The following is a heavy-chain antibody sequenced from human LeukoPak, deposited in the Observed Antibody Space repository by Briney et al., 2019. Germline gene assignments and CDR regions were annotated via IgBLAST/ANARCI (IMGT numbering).Heavy chain of an antibody. CDR2: ISGSGAYT. V-gene: IGHV3-23*01. CDR1: GFTFSSYA. CDR3: AKAVLLWFGEYDL. D-gene: IGHD3-10*01. J-gene: IGHJ5*02. Sequence: GGSLRLSCAASGFTFSSYAMSWVRQAPGKGLEWVSTISGSGAYTFYADSVRGRFTISRDTSKNTLYLQMNSLRAEDTAVYYCAKAVLLWFGEYDLWGQGTLVTVSS.